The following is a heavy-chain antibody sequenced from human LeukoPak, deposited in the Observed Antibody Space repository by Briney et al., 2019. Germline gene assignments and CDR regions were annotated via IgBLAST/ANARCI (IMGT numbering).Heavy chain of an antibody. J-gene: IGHJ4*02. Sequence: SETLTLTCAVDGGSFSGYYWSWIRQPPGKGLEWIGEINHSGSTNYNPSLKSRVTISVDTSKNQFSLKLSSVTAADTAVYYCARGVLWLRSFDYWGQGTLVTVSS. CDR2: INHSGST. V-gene: IGHV4-34*01. CDR1: GGSFSGYY. D-gene: IGHD5-12*01. CDR3: ARGVLWLRSFDY.